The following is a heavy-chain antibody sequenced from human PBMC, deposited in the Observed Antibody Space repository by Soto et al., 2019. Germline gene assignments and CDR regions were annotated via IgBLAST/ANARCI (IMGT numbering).Heavy chain of an antibody. CDR2: IKEDGSEK. J-gene: IGHJ3*02. CDR1: GFTFSTYW. Sequence: GGSLRLSCAASGFTFSTYWMSWVRQAPGKGLEWLANIKEDGSEKYYVDSLKGRFTISRDNAKNSLYVQMNSLRVEDTAVYFCARGGIGYCSGGTCLYTAFDIWGQGSMVTVPS. D-gene: IGHD2-15*01. V-gene: IGHV3-7*01. CDR3: ARGGIGYCSGGTCLYTAFDI.